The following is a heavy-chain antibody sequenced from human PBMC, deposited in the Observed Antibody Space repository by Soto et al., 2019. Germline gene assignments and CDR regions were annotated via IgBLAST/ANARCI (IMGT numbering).Heavy chain of an antibody. Sequence: ASVQVSCQAPGETFNSYYLNWVRQAPGQGLEWMGVINPHGGSTKYAQKFQGRVTMTRDPPRRTVYMELRSLRSDDTAIYYCARSSGGNFGIIIEGSNWFDPWGQGTLVTVSS. CDR1: GETFNSYY. CDR2: INPHGGST. D-gene: IGHD3-3*01. V-gene: IGHV1-46*02. J-gene: IGHJ5*02. CDR3: ARSSGGNFGIIIEGSNWFDP.